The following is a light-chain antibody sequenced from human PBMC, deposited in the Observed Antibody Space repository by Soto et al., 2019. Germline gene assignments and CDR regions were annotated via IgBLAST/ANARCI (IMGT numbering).Light chain of an antibody. J-gene: IGKJ3*01. CDR1: QSLSSNY. Sequence: EIVLTQSPGTLSLSPGERATLSCRASQSLSSNYLAWYQQKPGQAPRLLIYRASTRATGIPARFSGSGSGTEFTLTISSLQSEDFTVYYCQQYGDSPFTFGPGTKVDIK. CDR3: QQYGDSPFT. V-gene: IGKV3-20*01. CDR2: RAS.